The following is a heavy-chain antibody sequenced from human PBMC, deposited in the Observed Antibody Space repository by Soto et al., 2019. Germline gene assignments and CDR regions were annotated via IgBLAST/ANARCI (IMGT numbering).Heavy chain of an antibody. CDR3: ARDSDYGDYDYYYYGMDV. J-gene: IGHJ6*02. CDR1: GYTFTSYG. CDR2: ISSYNGNT. V-gene: IGHV1-18*01. D-gene: IGHD4-17*01. Sequence: QVQLVQSGAEVKKPGASVKVSCKASGYTFTSYGISWVRQAPGQGHEWMGWISSYNGNTNYAQKLQGRVTMTTDTSTSTAYMELRSLRSDDTAVYYCARDSDYGDYDYYYYGMDVWGQGTTVTVSS.